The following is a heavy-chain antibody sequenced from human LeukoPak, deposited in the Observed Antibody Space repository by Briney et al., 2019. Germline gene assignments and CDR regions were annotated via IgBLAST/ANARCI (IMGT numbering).Heavy chain of an antibody. Sequence: SLKVSCKASGFTFTSSAMQWVRQARGQRLEWIGWIVVGSGNTNYAQKFQERVTITRDMSTSTAYMELSSLRSEDTAVYYCAAGTPNIVAHDAFDIWGQGTMVTVSS. CDR3: AAGTPNIVAHDAFDI. CDR2: IVVGSGNT. J-gene: IGHJ3*02. V-gene: IGHV1-58*02. CDR1: GFTFTSSA. D-gene: IGHD5-12*01.